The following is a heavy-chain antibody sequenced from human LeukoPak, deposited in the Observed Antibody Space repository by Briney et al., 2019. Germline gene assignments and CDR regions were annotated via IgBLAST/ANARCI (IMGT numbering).Heavy chain of an antibody. CDR3: ARDGGYNPGRDAFDI. D-gene: IGHD5-18*01. Sequence: GASVKVSCKASGYTFPNYGISWVRQAPGQGLEWMGWISGYNGNTNYAQKFQGRVTVTKDTSTSTVYMELRSLRSDDTAVYYCARDGGYNPGRDAFDIWGQGTMVTVSS. CDR2: ISGYNGNT. CDR1: GYTFPNYG. V-gene: IGHV1-18*01. J-gene: IGHJ3*02.